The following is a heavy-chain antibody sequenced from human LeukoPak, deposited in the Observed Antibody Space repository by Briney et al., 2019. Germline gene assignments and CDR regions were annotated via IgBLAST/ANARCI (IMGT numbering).Heavy chain of an antibody. Sequence: SETLSLTCTVSGGSISSYYWSWIRQPPGKGLEWIGYIYYSGGTNYNPSLKSRVTISVDTSKNQFSLKLSSVTAADTAVYYCARDSSDSSGYYYWFDPWGQGTLVTVSS. D-gene: IGHD3-22*01. CDR3: ARDSSDSSGYYYWFDP. V-gene: IGHV4-59*01. CDR1: GGSISSYY. CDR2: IYYSGGT. J-gene: IGHJ5*02.